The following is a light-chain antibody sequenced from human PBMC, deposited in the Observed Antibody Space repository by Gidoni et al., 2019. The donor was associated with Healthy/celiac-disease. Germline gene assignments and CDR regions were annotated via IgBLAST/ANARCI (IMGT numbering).Light chain of an antibody. V-gene: IGKV1-39*01. CDR2: AAS. CDR3: QQSYSTT. Sequence: IQMTQSPSSLSASVGDRVTITCRASQSISSYLNWYQQKPGKAPKLLIYAASSLQSGVPSRFSGCGSGTDFTLTISSLQPEDFATYYCQQSYSTTFGGGTKVEIK. J-gene: IGKJ4*02. CDR1: QSISSY.